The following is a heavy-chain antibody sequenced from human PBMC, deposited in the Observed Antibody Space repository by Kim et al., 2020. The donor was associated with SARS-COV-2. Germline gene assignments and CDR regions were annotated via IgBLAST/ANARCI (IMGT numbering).Heavy chain of an antibody. D-gene: IGHD6-13*01. CDR3: AKDARANAAAGTVEAFDY. V-gene: IGHV3-30*18. CDR2: ISYDGRTE. Sequence: GGSLRLSCAASGFTFSNYGMHWVRQAPGKGLEWVAVISYDGRTEFYGDSVEGRFTISRDNSKNTLHLQINSLRVGDTAVYYCAKDARANAAAGTVEAFDYWGQGTVVTVSP. CDR1: GFTFSNYG. J-gene: IGHJ4*02.